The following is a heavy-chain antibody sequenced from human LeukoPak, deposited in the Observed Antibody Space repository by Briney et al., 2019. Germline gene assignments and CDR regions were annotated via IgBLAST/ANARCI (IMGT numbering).Heavy chain of an antibody. CDR3: ASRYYDSSDYYKYYFDY. CDR1: GGTFSSYP. CDR2: IIPILGIV. D-gene: IGHD3-22*01. V-gene: IGHV1-69*02. J-gene: IGHJ4*02. Sequence: SVKVSCKASGGTFSSYPISWVRRAPGQGLELMGRIIPILGIVNYAQKFQGRVTITADKSTTTAYMELSSLRSEDTAVYFCASRYYDSSDYYKYYFDYWGQGTLVSVSS.